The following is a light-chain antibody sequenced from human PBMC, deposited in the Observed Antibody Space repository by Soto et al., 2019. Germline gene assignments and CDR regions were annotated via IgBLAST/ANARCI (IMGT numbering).Light chain of an antibody. CDR3: HQRQSGPRT. CDR1: QYINTR. Sequence: EIVLTQSPATLSSFPGDRVTLSCRASQYINTRLAWYQHRPGQAPRPLIYQTSIRAAGIPARFSASGSGTDFTLTISDVQPEDFALYCCHQRQSGPRTFGQGTKVDI. CDR2: QTS. J-gene: IGKJ1*01. V-gene: IGKV3-11*01.